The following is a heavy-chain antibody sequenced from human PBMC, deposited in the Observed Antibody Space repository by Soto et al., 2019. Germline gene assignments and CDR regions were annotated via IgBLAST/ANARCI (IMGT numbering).Heavy chain of an antibody. CDR3: ARAFGELSHRLFDY. V-gene: IGHV4-31*03. CDR1: GGSISSGGYY. CDR2: IYYSGST. Sequence: SETLSLTCTVSGGSISSGGYYWSWIRQHPGKGLEWIGYIYYSGSTYYNPSLKSRVTISVDTSKNQFSLKLSSVTAADTAVYYCARAFGELSHRLFDYWGQGTLVTVSS. D-gene: IGHD3-10*01. J-gene: IGHJ4*02.